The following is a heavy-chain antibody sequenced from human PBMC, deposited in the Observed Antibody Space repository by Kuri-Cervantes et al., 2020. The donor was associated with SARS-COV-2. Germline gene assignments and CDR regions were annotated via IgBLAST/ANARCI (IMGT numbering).Heavy chain of an antibody. J-gene: IGHJ3*02. D-gene: IGHD4-17*01. CDR1: GGTFSSYA. CDR3: ARCYYGDYFDAFDI. V-gene: IGHV1-69*05. Sequence: SVKVSCKASGGTFSSYAISWVRQAPGQGLEWMGGIIPIFGTANYAQKFQGRVTMTRDTSISTAYMELSRLRSDDTAVYYCARCYYGDYFDAFDIWGQGTMVTVSS. CDR2: IIPIFGTA.